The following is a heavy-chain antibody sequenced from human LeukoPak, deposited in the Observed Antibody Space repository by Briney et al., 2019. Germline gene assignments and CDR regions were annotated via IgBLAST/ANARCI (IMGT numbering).Heavy chain of an antibody. D-gene: IGHD6-19*01. V-gene: IGHV4-39*07. CDR1: GGSISSSSYY. Sequence: SETLSLTCTVSGGSISSSSYYWGWIRQPPGKGLEWIGSIYYSGSTYYNPSLKSRVTISVDTSKNQFSLKLSSVTAADTAVYHCASRGGWSLYYYYGMDVWGQGTTVTVSS. CDR2: IYYSGST. CDR3: ASRGGWSLYYYYGMDV. J-gene: IGHJ6*02.